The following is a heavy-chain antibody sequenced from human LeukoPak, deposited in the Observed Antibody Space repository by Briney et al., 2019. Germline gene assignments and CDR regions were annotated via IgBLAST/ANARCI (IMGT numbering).Heavy chain of an antibody. V-gene: IGHV3-15*01. J-gene: IGHJ4*02. CDR1: GFIFNKAW. CDR3: TPVMVEDRGF. D-gene: IGHD2-21*01. CDR2: IKSNNDGGTT. Sequence: GGSLTFACAASGFIFNKAWMNWVRQAPGKGPEGVGRIKSNNDGGTTSYSSPVEGRFIISRDDSKNTIYLQMNRLIIDDTAIYYCTPVMVEDRGFWGQGTLVTVSS.